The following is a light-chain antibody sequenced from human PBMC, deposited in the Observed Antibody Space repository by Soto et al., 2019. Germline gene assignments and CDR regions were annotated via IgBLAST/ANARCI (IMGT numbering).Light chain of an antibody. CDR1: QSISNN. V-gene: IGKV3-15*01. CDR2: GAS. J-gene: IGKJ1*01. CDR3: QQYNNWWT. Sequence: EIVMTQSPATLSVSPGERATLSCRASQSISNNLAWYHQRPDQAPRLLIYGASTRATGIPARFSGSGSGTEFTLTISSLQSEDFAVYYCQQYNNWWTFGQGTRVEIK.